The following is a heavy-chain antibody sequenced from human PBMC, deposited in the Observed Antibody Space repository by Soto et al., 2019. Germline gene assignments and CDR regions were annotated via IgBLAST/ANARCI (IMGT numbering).Heavy chain of an antibody. CDR1: GGSFSGYY. V-gene: IGHV4-34*01. Sequence: SETLSLTCAVYGGSFSGYYWSWIRQPPGKGLEWIGEINHSGSTNYNPSLKSRVTISVDTSKNQFSLKLSSVTAADTAVYYCARMDHYDSSGYYFRSGYYYGMGVWGQGTTVTVSS. CDR3: ARMDHYDSSGYYFRSGYYYGMGV. J-gene: IGHJ6*02. CDR2: INHSGST. D-gene: IGHD3-22*01.